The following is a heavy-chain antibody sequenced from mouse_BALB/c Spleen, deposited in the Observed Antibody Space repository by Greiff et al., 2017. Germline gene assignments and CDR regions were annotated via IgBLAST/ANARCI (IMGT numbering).Heavy chain of an antibody. Sequence: VMLVESGPGLVAPSQSLSITCTVSGFSLTSYGVHWVRQPPGKGLEWLGVIWAGGSTNYNSALMSRLSISKDNSKSQVFLKMNSLQTDDTAMYYCAIYGYDVGFAYWGQGTLVTVSA. J-gene: IGHJ3*01. CDR1: GFSLTSYG. V-gene: IGHV2-9*02. CDR2: IWAGGST. D-gene: IGHD2-2*01. CDR3: AIYGYDVGFAY.